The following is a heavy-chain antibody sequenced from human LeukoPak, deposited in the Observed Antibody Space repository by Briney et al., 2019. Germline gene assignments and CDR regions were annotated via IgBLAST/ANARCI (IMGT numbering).Heavy chain of an antibody. Sequence: GGSLRLSCAASVFTLSIYSIQWVRQARCKGREWVAVIPHDGSTKYYADSVRGRFTISRDNSKNTLYLQMDSLGAEDTAVYYCARAVVGKEDLDYWGQGTLVTVSS. J-gene: IGHJ4*02. CDR1: VFTLSIYS. CDR3: ARAVVGKEDLDY. CDR2: IPHDGSTK. V-gene: IGHV3-30*04. D-gene: IGHD6-19*01.